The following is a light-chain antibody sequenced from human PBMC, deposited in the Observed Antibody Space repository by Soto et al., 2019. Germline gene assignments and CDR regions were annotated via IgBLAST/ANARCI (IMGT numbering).Light chain of an antibody. V-gene: IGKV3-20*01. J-gene: IGKJ1*01. CDR2: GAS. CDR3: QQYGSWT. CDR1: QSVSSSY. Sequence: EIVLTQSPGTLSLSPGERATLSCRASQSVSSSYLAWYQQKPGQAPRLLIYGASSRATGIPDRFSGSGSGTEFTLTISSLQSEDFAVYYCQQYGSWTFGQGTKVDIK.